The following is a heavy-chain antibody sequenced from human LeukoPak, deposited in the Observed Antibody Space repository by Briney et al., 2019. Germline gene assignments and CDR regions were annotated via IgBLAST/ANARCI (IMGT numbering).Heavy chain of an antibody. J-gene: IGHJ6*02. CDR3: ARLFPDYYYGMDV. Sequence: GESLKISCKGSGYSFTNYWIGWVRQMPGKGLEWMGIIYPGDSDTRYSPSFQGQVTISADKSISTAYLQWSSLKASDTAMYYCARLFPDYYYGMDVWGQGTTVTVSS. V-gene: IGHV5-51*01. CDR2: IYPGDSDT. CDR1: GYSFTNYW.